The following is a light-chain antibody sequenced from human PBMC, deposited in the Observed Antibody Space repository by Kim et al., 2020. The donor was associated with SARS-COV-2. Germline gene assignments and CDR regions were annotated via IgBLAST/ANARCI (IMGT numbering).Light chain of an antibody. Sequence: SLAPGERAPLSCRTSQNVGNYLAWYQHRPGQAPRLLIYGASNRATGIPARCSGSGSGTDFTLTISSLEPEDFAVYYCQQRSSWFTFGQGTKLEI. V-gene: IGKV3-11*01. CDR2: GAS. CDR3: QQRSSWFT. CDR1: QNVGNY. J-gene: IGKJ2*01.